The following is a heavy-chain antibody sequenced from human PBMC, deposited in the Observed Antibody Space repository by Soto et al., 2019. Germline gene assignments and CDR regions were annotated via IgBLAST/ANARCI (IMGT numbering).Heavy chain of an antibody. CDR3: VKQIQRMGYGGYA. Sequence: EVQLLEAGGGFVQPGGSLRLSCIGAGFSFSSYAMSWVRQAPGKGLEWVSGVSASGGHTYHADSVKGRFTISRDNPKNTLYLLMNSLRAEDTAVYYCVKQIQRMGYGGYAWGQGTLVTVSS. CDR1: GFSFSSYA. J-gene: IGHJ5*02. CDR2: VSASGGHT. V-gene: IGHV3-23*01. D-gene: IGHD5-12*01.